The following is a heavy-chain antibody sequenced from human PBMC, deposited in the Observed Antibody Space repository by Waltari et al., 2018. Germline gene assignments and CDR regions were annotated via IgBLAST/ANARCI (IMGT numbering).Heavy chain of an antibody. CDR2: IWYDGSNK. CDR1: GFTFSSYG. CDR3: ARHTEYYFDY. V-gene: IGHV3-33*01. D-gene: IGHD5-18*01. J-gene: IGHJ4*02. Sequence: QVQLVESGGGVVQPGRSLRLSCAASGFTFSSYGLHWVRQAPGKGLEWVAVIWYDGSNKYYADSVKGRFTISRDNSKNTLYLQMNSLRAEDTAVYYCARHTEYYFDYWGQGTLVTVSS.